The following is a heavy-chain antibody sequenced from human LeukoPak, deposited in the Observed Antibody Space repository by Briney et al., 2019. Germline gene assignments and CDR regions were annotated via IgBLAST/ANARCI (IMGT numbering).Heavy chain of an antibody. Sequence: SETLSLTCTVSGASISSYYWGWIRQPPGKGLEWIGYIYTSGSTNYNPSLKSRVTISLDPSKNQSSLKLSSVTGADTAGYYIAGGGGQLGVPAIWAFDFWGPGNLVTVSS. D-gene: IGHD3-16*01. CDR1: GASISSYY. CDR2: IYTSGST. J-gene: IGHJ4*02. V-gene: IGHV4-4*09. CDR3: AGGGGQLGVPAIWAFDF.